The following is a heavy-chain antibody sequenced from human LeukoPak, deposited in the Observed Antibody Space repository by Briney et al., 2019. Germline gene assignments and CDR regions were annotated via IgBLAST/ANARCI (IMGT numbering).Heavy chain of an antibody. D-gene: IGHD3-10*02. CDR2: IRSTANGYAT. CDR3: AELGITMIGGV. CDR1: GFTFNKAW. J-gene: IGHJ6*04. Sequence: GGSLRLSCGASGFTFNKAWMSWVRQTPGKGLEWVGRIRSTANGYATAYAASVKGRFTISRDDSKNTAYLQMDSLKTEDTAVYYCAELGITMIGGVWGKGTTVTISS. V-gene: IGHV3-73*01.